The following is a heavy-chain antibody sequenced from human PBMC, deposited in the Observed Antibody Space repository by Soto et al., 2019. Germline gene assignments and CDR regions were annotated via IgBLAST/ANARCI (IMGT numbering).Heavy chain of an antibody. J-gene: IGHJ6*02. Sequence: QVQLQESGPGLVKPSQTLSLTCTVSGGSISSGGYYWSWIRQHPGKGLEWIGYIYYSGSTYYNPSLQSRVTISVDTSKNLFSLKLSSVTAADTVVYYCARKIGPTTVNSEGDYYYYGMDVWGQGTTVTVSS. CDR2: IYYSGST. D-gene: IGHD4-17*01. CDR3: ARKIGPTTVNSEGDYYYYGMDV. CDR1: GGSISSGGYY. V-gene: IGHV4-31*03.